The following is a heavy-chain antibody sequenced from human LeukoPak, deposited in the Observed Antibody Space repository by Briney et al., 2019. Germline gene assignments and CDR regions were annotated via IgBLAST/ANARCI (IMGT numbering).Heavy chain of an antibody. J-gene: IGHJ4*02. Sequence: GGSLRLSCAASGFTFSSYAMSWVRQAPGKGLEWVSAISGSGGSTYYADSVKGRFTISRDNSKNTLYLQMNSLRAEDTAVYYCAKVRDDCSGGSCYRFVLDYWGQGTLVTVSS. D-gene: IGHD2-15*01. CDR1: GFTFSSYA. V-gene: IGHV3-23*01. CDR3: AKVRDDCSGGSCYRFVLDY. CDR2: ISGSGGST.